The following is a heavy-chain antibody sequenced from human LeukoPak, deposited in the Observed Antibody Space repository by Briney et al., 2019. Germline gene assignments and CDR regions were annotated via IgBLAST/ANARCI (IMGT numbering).Heavy chain of an antibody. CDR2: IYYSGST. CDR1: GGSISSGGYY. V-gene: IGHV4-61*08. CDR3: ARANYYDSSGYWGPIDY. J-gene: IGHJ4*02. D-gene: IGHD3-22*01. Sequence: SETLSLTCTVSGGSISSGGYYWSWIRQPPGKGLEWIGYIYYSGSTNYNPSLKSRVTISVDTSKNQFSLKLSSVTAADTAVYYCARANYYDSSGYWGPIDYWGQGTLVTVSS.